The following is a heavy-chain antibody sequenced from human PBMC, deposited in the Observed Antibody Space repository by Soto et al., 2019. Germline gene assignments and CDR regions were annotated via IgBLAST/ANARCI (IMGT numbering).Heavy chain of an antibody. CDR1: GGSISSYY. Sequence: PSETLSLTCTVSGGSISSYYWSWIRQPPGKGLEWIGYIYYSGSTNYNPSLKSRVTISVDTSKNQFSLKLSSLRAEDTAVYYCVKEGYYYDSSGYYYGWFDPWGQGTLVTVSS. J-gene: IGHJ5*02. CDR3: VKEGYYYDSSGYYYGWFDP. V-gene: IGHV4-59*01. D-gene: IGHD3-22*01. CDR2: IYYSGST.